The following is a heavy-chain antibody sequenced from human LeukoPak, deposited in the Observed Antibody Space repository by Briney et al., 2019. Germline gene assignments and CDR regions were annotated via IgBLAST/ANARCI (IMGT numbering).Heavy chain of an antibody. CDR3: ARDNYDILTGYRKELDY. CDR1: GYTFTSYY. D-gene: IGHD3-9*01. Sequence: SSVKVSCKASGYTFTSYYMHWVRQAPGQGLEWMGIINPSGGSTRYAQKFQGRVTMTRDTTTSTVYMELSSLRSEDTAVYYCARDNYDILTGYRKELDYWGQGTLVTVSS. CDR2: INPSGGST. V-gene: IGHV1-46*01. J-gene: IGHJ4*02.